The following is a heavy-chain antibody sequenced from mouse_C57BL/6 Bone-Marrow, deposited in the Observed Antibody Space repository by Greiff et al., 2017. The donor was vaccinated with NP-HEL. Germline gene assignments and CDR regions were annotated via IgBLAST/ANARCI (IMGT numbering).Heavy chain of an antibody. CDR2: ISYDGSN. V-gene: IGHV3-6*01. Sequence: VQLKESGPGLVKPSQSLSLTCSVTGYSITSGYYWNWIRQFPGNKLEWMGYISYDGSNNYNPSLKNRISITRDTSKNQFFLKLNSVTTEDTATYYCARGYYGSSPKYYYAMDYWGQGTSVTVSS. D-gene: IGHD1-1*01. CDR1: GYSITSGYY. J-gene: IGHJ4*01. CDR3: ARGYYGSSPKYYYAMDY.